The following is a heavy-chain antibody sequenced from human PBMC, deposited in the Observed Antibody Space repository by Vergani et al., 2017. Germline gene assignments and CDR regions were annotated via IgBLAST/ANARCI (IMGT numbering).Heavy chain of an antibody. CDR3: ARPRCSGGSCYSPDVFDI. V-gene: IGHV5-51*01. J-gene: IGHJ3*02. CDR2: IYPGDSDT. Sequence: VQLVESGAEVKKPGESLKISCKGSGYSFTSYWIGWVRQMPGKGLEWMGIIYPGDSDTRYSPSFQGQVTISADKSISTAYLQWSSLKASDTAMYYCARPRCSGGSCYSPDVFDIWGQGTMVTVSS. CDR1: GYSFTSYW. D-gene: IGHD2-15*01.